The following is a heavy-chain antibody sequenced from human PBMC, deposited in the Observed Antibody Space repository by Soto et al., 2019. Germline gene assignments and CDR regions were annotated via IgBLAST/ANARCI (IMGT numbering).Heavy chain of an antibody. D-gene: IGHD1-26*01. CDR1: GFTFSSYE. CDR3: ASLNSGGFDY. Sequence: PGGSLRLSCAASGFTFSSYEMNWVRQAPGKGLEWVSYISSSGSTIYYADSVKGRFTISRDNAKNSLYLQMNSLRAEDTAVYYCASLNSGGFDYWGQGTLVTVSS. CDR2: ISSSGSTI. V-gene: IGHV3-48*03. J-gene: IGHJ4*02.